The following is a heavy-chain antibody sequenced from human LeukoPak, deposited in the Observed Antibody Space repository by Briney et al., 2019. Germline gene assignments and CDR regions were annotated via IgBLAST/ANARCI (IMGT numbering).Heavy chain of an antibody. D-gene: IGHD2-2*01. CDR2: ISAYNGNT. CDR3: ARDPHQYNIVVVPAATTFDY. Sequence: ASVNVSCKASGYTFTSYGISWVRQAPGQGLEWMGWISAYNGNTNYAQKLQGRVTMTTDTSTSTAYMELRSLRSDDTAVYYCARDPHQYNIVVVPAATTFDYWGQGTLVTVSS. V-gene: IGHV1-18*01. J-gene: IGHJ4*02. CDR1: GYTFTSYG.